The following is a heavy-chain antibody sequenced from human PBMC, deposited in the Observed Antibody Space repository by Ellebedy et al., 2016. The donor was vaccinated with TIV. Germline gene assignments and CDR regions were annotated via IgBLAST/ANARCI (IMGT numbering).Heavy chain of an antibody. CDR2: IYHSGST. D-gene: IGHD2-2*02. J-gene: IGHJ5*02. CDR1: GYSISSGYY. CDR3: ARETSGGVVVPAAIRWTWFDP. V-gene: IGHV4-38-2*02. Sequence: SETLSLXXTVSGYSISSGYYWGWIRQPPGKGLEWIGSIYHSGSTYYNPSLKSRVTISVDTSKNQFSLKLSSVTAADTAVYYCARETSGGVVVPAAIRWTWFDPWGQGTLVTVSS.